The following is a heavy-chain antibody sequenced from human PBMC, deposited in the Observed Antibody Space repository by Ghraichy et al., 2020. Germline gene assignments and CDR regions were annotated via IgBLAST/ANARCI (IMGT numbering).Heavy chain of an antibody. J-gene: IGHJ4*02. Sequence: GSLRLSCTVSGGSISSSSYYWAWIRQPPGKGLEWIGSIYYSGSTYYNPSLKSRVTISVDTSKNQFSLKLSSVTAADTAVYSCARQGDGGDSGFDYWGQGTLVTVSS. CDR3: ARQGDGGDSGFDY. D-gene: IGHD2-21*01. V-gene: IGHV4-39*01. CDR2: IYYSGST. CDR1: GGSISSSSYY.